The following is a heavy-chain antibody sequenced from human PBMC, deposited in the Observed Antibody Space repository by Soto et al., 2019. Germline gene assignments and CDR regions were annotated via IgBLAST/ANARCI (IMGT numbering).Heavy chain of an antibody. CDR1: GGSISSGGYY. D-gene: IGHD2-2*03. CDR2: IYYSGST. J-gene: IGHJ4*02. V-gene: IGHV4-31*03. Sequence: QVQLQESGPGLVKPSQTLSLTYTVSGGSISSGGYYWSWIRQHPGKGLEWIGYIYYSGSTYYNPSLKSRVTISVDTSKNQFSLKLSSVTAADTAVYYCARTGERWILGYYFDYWGQGTLVTVSS. CDR3: ARTGERWILGYYFDY.